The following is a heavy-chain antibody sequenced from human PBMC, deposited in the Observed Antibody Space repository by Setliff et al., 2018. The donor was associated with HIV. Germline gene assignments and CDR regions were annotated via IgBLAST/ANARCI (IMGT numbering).Heavy chain of an antibody. D-gene: IGHD3-10*01. Sequence: SETLSLTCTVSGAPMTSGGYYWSWIRQHPGEGLEWIGYMSHSGATYYNPSLKGRLIISVDTSNNQFSLNLTSVTASDTALYFCARASGITLVRGARYYMDVWGKGTTVTVSS. CDR3: ARASGITLVRGARYYMDV. V-gene: IGHV4-31*03. CDR2: MSHSGAT. CDR1: GAPMTSGGYY. J-gene: IGHJ6*03.